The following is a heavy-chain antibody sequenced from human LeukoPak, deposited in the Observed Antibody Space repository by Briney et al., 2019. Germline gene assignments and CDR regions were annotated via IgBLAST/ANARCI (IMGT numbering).Heavy chain of an antibody. CDR2: INHSGST. CDR3: ATDPRYYYYYMDV. D-gene: IGHD3-16*02. J-gene: IGHJ6*03. V-gene: IGHV4-34*01. Sequence: SETLSLTCAVYGGSFSGYYWSWIRQPPGKGLEWIGEINHSGSTNYNPSLKSRGTISVDTSKNQFSLKLSSVTAADTAAYYCATDPRYYYYYMDVWGKGTTVTASS. CDR1: GGSFSGYY.